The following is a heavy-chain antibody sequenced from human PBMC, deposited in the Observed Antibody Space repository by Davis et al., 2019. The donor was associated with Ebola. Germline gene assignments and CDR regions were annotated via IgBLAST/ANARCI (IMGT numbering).Heavy chain of an antibody. Sequence: HTGGSLRLSCAASGFTFSSYWMHWVRQAPGKVLVWVSRVDIDGSRTSYADSVKGRFTISRDNAKNTLYLQMDSLRAEDTAVYYCARAPTSLTVIDYWGQGTLVTVSS. CDR2: VDIDGSRT. D-gene: IGHD1-20*01. CDR1: GFTFSSYW. CDR3: ARAPTSLTVIDY. V-gene: IGHV3-74*01. J-gene: IGHJ4*02.